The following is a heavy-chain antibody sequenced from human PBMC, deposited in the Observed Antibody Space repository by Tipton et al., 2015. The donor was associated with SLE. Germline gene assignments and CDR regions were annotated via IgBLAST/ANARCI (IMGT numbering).Heavy chain of an antibody. Sequence: SLRLSCAASGFTFSSYWMSWVRQAPGKGLEWVANIKEDGSDKYYVDSVKGRFTISRDNAKDSLYLQMNSLRAEDTAVYYCARGLSARDYFDYWGQGSLVTVSS. CDR3: ARGLSARDYFDY. CDR2: IKEDGSDK. V-gene: IGHV3-7*01. CDR1: GFTFSSYW. J-gene: IGHJ4*02. D-gene: IGHD6-6*01.